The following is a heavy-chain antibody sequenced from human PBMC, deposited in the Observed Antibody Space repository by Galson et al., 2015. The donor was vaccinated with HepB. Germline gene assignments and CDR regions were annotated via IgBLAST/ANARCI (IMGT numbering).Heavy chain of an antibody. V-gene: IGHV1-46*01. CDR2: INPSGGST. CDR3: ARGGLWVVGDNRALYDY. D-gene: IGHD1-26*01. Sequence: SVKVSCKASGYTFTSYYMHWVRQAPGQGLEWMGIINPSGGSTSYAQKFQGRVTMTRDTSTSTVYMELSSLRSEDTAVYYCARGGLWVVGDNRALYDYWGQGTLVTVSS. CDR1: GYTFTSYY. J-gene: IGHJ4*02.